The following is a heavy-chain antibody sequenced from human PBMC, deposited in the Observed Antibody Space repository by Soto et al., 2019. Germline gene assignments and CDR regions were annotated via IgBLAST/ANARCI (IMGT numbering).Heavy chain of an antibody. CDR3: AKDDREAVAGSVHFYGMDV. CDR1: GFTFRWFA. CDR2: VSYEGSTK. J-gene: IGHJ6*02. V-gene: IGHV3-30*18. Sequence: QVQLVESGGDVVQPGESLRLSCVASGFTFRWFAMLWVRQAPGKGLEWVAAVSYEGSTKTYADDVKGRFTISRDNSRNQGYLKLDTLRREDTAMYYCAKDDREAVAGSVHFYGMDVWGQGTSFTVSS. D-gene: IGHD6-19*01.